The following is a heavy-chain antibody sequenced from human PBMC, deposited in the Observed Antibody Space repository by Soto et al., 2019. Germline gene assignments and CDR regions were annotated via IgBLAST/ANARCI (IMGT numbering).Heavy chain of an antibody. CDR2: ISYDGSNK. Sequence: QVQLVESGGGVVQPGRSLRLSCAASGFTFSSYGMHWVRQAPGKGLEWVAVISYDGSNKYYADSVKGRFTISRDNSKNTLYLQMNSLRAEDTAVYYCAKDLIAENYGMDVWGQGTTVTVSS. CDR1: GFTFSSYG. D-gene: IGHD6-13*01. J-gene: IGHJ6*02. V-gene: IGHV3-30*18. CDR3: AKDLIAENYGMDV.